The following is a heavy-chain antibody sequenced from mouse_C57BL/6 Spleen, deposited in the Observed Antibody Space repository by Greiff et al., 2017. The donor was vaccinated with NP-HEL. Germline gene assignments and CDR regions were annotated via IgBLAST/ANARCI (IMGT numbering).Heavy chain of an antibody. Sequence: QVHVKQPGAELVKPGASVKMSCKASGYTFTSYWITWVKQRPGQGLEWIGDIYPGSGSTNYNEKFKSKATLTVDTSSSTAYMQLSSLTSEDSAVYYCARRGITTVVATGYFDYWGQGTTLTVSS. CDR1: GYTFTSYW. CDR3: ARRGITTVVATGYFDY. D-gene: IGHD1-1*01. V-gene: IGHV1-55*01. CDR2: IYPGSGST. J-gene: IGHJ2*01.